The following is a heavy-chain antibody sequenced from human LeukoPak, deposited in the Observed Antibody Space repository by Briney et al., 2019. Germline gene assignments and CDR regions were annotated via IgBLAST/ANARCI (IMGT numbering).Heavy chain of an antibody. J-gene: IGHJ4*02. V-gene: IGHV4-39*01. CDR3: ARHGDYGDYDDYFDY. Sequence: SETLSLTCTVSGGSISSSSYYWGWIRQPPGKGLEWIGSIYYSGSTYYNPSLKSRVTISVDTSKNQFSLKLSSVTAADTAVYYRARHGDYGDYDDYFDYWGQGTLVTVSS. CDR1: GGSISSSSYY. D-gene: IGHD4-17*01. CDR2: IYYSGST.